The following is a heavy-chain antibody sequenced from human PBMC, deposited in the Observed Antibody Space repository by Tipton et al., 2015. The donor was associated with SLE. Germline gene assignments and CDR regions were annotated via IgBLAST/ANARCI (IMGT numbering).Heavy chain of an antibody. CDR3: AKGWEGAGAFDS. V-gene: IGHV3-33*06. CDR2: IWYDGSNK. J-gene: IGHJ4*02. CDR1: GFTFSSYG. D-gene: IGHD6-19*01. Sequence: SLRLSCAASGFTFSSYGIHWVRQAPGKGLEWVAVIWYDGSNKYYADSVKGRFTISRDNSKNTLYLQMNSLRAEDTAVYYCAKGWEGAGAFDSWAREPWSPSPQ.